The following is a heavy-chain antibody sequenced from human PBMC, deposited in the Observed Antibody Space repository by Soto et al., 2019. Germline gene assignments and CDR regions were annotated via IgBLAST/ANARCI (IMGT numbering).Heavy chain of an antibody. V-gene: IGHV1-69*13. Sequence: SVKVSCKASGGTFSSYAISWVRQAPGQGLEWMGGIIPIFGTANYAQKFQGRVTITADESTSTAYMELSSLRSEDTAVYYCARDYYGSGSYYNPEGVRWFDPWGQGTLVTVPQ. CDR3: ARDYYGSGSYYNPEGVRWFDP. CDR1: GGTFSSYA. J-gene: IGHJ5*02. D-gene: IGHD3-10*01. CDR2: IIPIFGTA.